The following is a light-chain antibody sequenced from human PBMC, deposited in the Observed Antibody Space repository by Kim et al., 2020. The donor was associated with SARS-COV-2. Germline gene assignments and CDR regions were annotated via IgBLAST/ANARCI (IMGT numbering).Light chain of an antibody. CDR3: QQYYSYPRT. CDR2: AAS. Sequence: SSTGDRVTITCRASQGISSYLAWYQQKPGKAPKLLIYAASTLQSGVPSRFSGSRSGTDFTLTISCLQSEDFATYYCQQYYSYPRTFGPGTKVDIK. J-gene: IGKJ3*01. CDR1: QGISSY. V-gene: IGKV1-8*01.